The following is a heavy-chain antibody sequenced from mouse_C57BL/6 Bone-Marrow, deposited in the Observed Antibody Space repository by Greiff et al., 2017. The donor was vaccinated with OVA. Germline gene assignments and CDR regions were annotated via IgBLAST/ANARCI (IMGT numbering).Heavy chain of an antibody. D-gene: IGHD5-1*01. CDR2: IYPRSGNT. J-gene: IGHJ3*01. CDR1: GYTFTSYG. V-gene: IGHV1-81*01. Sequence: QVQLQQSGAELARPGASVKLSCKASGYTFTSYGISWVKQRTGQGLEWIGEIYPRSGNTYYNEKFKGKATLTADKSSSTAYMELRSLTSEDSAVYFCARGDLPGGFAYWGQGTLVTVSA. CDR3: ARGDLPGGFAY.